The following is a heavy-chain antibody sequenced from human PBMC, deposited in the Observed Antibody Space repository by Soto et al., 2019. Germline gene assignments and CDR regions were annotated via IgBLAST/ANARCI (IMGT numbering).Heavy chain of an antibody. CDR1: GGSISSYY. J-gene: IGHJ4*02. CDR2: IYYSGGT. D-gene: IGHD6-25*01. CDR3: ARGADDGSSATLYYFDY. V-gene: IGHV4-59*01. Sequence: SETLSLTCTVSGGSISSYYWRWIRQPPGKGLEWVGYIYYSGGTNYNPSPKSRLTNSVDTSKNQFTLKLSSVTGADTAVYYWARGADDGSSATLYYFDYWGQGTLVTVSS.